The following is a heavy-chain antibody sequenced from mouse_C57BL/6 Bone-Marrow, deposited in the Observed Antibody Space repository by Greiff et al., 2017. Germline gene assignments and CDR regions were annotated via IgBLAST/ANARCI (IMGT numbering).Heavy chain of an antibody. V-gene: IGHV1-47*01. Sequence: VQLQQSGAELVKPGASVKMSCKASGYTFTTYPIEWMKQNPGKSLEWIGNFHPYNDDTKYNEKFKGKATLTVEKSSSTVYLQLSRLTSDSSAVYDCAIYDYDGASWFAYWGQGTLVTVSA. J-gene: IGHJ3*01. CDR2: FHPYNDDT. CDR3: AIYDYDGASWFAY. CDR1: GYTFTTYP. D-gene: IGHD2-4*01.